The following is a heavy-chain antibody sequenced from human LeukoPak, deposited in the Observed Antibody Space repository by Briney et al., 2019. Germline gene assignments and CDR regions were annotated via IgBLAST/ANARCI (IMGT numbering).Heavy chain of an antibody. Sequence: SVKVSCKASGGTFSSYTISWVRQARGQGGEWMGRIIPILGIANYAQKLQGRGTITADKSTRTAYMELSSLRSEDTAVYYCASAPGTRFDYWGQGTLVTVSS. J-gene: IGHJ4*02. CDR2: IIPILGIA. D-gene: IGHD1-14*01. CDR1: GGTFSSYT. V-gene: IGHV1-69*02. CDR3: ASAPGTRFDY.